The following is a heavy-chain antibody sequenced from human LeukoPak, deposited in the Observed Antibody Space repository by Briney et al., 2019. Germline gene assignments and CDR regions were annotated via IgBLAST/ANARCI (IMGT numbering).Heavy chain of an antibody. CDR2: MNPNSGNT. CDR1: GYTFTSYD. J-gene: IGHJ1*01. D-gene: IGHD2-15*01. V-gene: IGHV1-8*01. CDR3: ARVARGPYCSGGSCYSEQYFQH. Sequence: ASVKVSCKASGYTFTSYDINWVRQATGQGLEWMGWMNPNSGNTGYAQKFQGRVTMTRNTSISTAYMELSGLRSEDTAVYYCARVARGPYCSGGSCYSEQYFQHWGQGTLVTVSS.